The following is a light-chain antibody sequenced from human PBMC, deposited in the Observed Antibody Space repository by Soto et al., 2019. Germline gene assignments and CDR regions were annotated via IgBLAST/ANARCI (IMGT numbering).Light chain of an antibody. Sequence: QSVLTPPASVSGSPGQSITISCTGSSSDVGAFDYVCWHQQHPGKAPKLLIFDVSSRPSGVSSRFSASKSGNTASLTISGLQAEDEADYYCSSYTTSIPHVFGTGTKVTVL. J-gene: IGLJ1*01. V-gene: IGLV2-14*03. CDR2: DVS. CDR3: SSYTTSIPHV. CDR1: SSDVGAFDY.